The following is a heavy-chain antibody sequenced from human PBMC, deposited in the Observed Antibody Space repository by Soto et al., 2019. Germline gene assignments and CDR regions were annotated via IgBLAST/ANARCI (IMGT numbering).Heavy chain of an antibody. Sequence: EVQLVESGGGLVQPGGSLRLSCAASGFTFSSFSMNWVRQAPGKGLEWVSYISAGSSTIYYADSVKGRFTISRDNAKNSLYLQRNSLRDDDTAVYYCAMPRLSGSYSLPHSWGQGTLVIVSS. CDR3: AMPRLSGSYSLPHS. CDR2: ISAGSSTI. V-gene: IGHV3-48*02. CDR1: GFTFSSFS. J-gene: IGHJ4*02. D-gene: IGHD1-26*01.